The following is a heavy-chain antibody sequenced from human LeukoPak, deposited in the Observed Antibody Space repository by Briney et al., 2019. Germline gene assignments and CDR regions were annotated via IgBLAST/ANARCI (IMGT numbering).Heavy chain of an antibody. D-gene: IGHD2/OR15-2a*01. CDR2: INSDGSST. CDR1: GFTFSSYW. J-gene: IGHJ6*03. V-gene: IGHV3-74*01. Sequence: GGSLRLSCAASGFTFSSYWMHWVRQAPGKGLVWVSRINSDGSSTSYADSVKGRFTISRDNAKNTVYLQMNSLRAEDTAVYYCARSIKDYYYYYMDVWGKGTTVTVSS. CDR3: ARSIKDYYYYYMDV.